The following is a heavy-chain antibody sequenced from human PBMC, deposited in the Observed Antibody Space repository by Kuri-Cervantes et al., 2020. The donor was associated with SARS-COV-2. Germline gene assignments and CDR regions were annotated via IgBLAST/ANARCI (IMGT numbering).Heavy chain of an antibody. V-gene: IGHV3-21*01. CDR2: ISSSSSYI. CDR1: GFTFSSYS. D-gene: IGHD3-16*01. CDR3: AREGAAPNDAFDI. J-gene: IGHJ3*02. Sequence: GGSLRLSCAASGFTFSSYSMNWVRQAPGKGLEWVSSISSSSSYIYYADSVKGRFTISRDNAKNSLYLQMNSLRAEDTAVYYCAREGAAPNDAFDIWGQGTMVTVSS.